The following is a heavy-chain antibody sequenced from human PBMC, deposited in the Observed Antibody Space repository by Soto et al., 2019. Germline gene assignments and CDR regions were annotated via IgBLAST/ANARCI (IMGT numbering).Heavy chain of an antibody. D-gene: IGHD4-17*01. J-gene: IGHJ4*02. CDR2: ISGSGTNR. CDR1: GFTFSSYA. CDR3: AKDRVDYGDYRGLDY. Sequence: EVQLLESGGGLVQPGGSLRLSCAASGFTFSSYAMTWVRQAPGKGLEWVSAISGSGTNRYYADSVKGRFTISRDNSKNTLHLKMNSRRDEDTAVYYCAKDRVDYGDYRGLDYWGQGTLVTVSS. V-gene: IGHV3-23*01.